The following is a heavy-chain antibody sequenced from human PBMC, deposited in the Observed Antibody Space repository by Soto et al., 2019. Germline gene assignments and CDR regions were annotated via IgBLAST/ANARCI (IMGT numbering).Heavy chain of an antibody. J-gene: IGHJ5*02. V-gene: IGHV1-18*04. Sequence: ASVKVSCKASGYTFTSYGISWVRQAPGQGLEWMGWISTYNGNTNYAQKLQGRVTMTTDTSTSTAYMELRSLRSDDTAVYYCARAVYSYRWSDPWGQGTLVTVSS. CDR1: GYTFTSYG. CDR2: ISTYNGNT. CDR3: ARAVYSYRWSDP. D-gene: IGHD2-8*02.